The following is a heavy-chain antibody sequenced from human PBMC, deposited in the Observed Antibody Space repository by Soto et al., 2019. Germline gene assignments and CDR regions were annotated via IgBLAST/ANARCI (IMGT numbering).Heavy chain of an antibody. Sequence: EVQLVESGGGLVQPGGSLRLSCATSGFTFSSYWMHWVRQAPGKGLEWVSRINSDGSSTNYADFVKGRCTISTDNARNTVYLQRNSLRVEDTAVYFCARGGGTGIYDYWGQGTLVTVSS. CDR1: GFTFSSYW. CDR2: INSDGSST. CDR3: ARGGGTGIYDY. V-gene: IGHV3-74*01. J-gene: IGHJ4*02. D-gene: IGHD1-1*01.